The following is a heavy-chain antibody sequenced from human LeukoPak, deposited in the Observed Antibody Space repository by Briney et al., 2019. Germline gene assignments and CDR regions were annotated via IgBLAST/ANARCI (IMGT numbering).Heavy chain of an antibody. CDR3: ARGDILTGYYNIGKILFDY. J-gene: IGHJ4*02. Sequence: VASVKVSCKASGYTFTGYYMHWVRQAPGQGLEWMGWINPNSGGTNYAQKLQGRVIMTTDTSTSTSYMELRSLRSDDTAVYYCARGDILTGYYNIGKILFDYWGQGTLVTVSS. D-gene: IGHD3-9*01. CDR2: INPNSGGT. V-gene: IGHV1-2*02. CDR1: GYTFTGYY.